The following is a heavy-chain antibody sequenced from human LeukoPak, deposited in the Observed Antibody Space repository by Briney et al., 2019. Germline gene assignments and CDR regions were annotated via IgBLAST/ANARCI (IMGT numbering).Heavy chain of an antibody. CDR3: AKDGRVYNVNHWGYLDN. J-gene: IGHJ4*02. CDR1: GFTFDDYA. Sequence: PGRPLRLSCAASGFTFDDYAMHWVRQVPGKGLEWVAGIGWNGATIHYADSVKGRFTISRDNAKKSLYLEMNSLRAEDTALYYCAKDGRVYNVNHWGYLDNWGQGTLVTVSS. V-gene: IGHV3-9*01. CDR2: IGWNGATI. D-gene: IGHD3-10*01.